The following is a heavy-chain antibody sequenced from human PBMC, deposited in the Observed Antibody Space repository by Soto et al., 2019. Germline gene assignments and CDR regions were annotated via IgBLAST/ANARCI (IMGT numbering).Heavy chain of an antibody. CDR3: ARDQLEGGGAMDV. Sequence: GGSLRLSCAASGFTFSSYWMSWVRQAPGKGLEWVANIKQDGSEKYYVDSVKGRFTISRDNAKNSLYPQMNSLRAEDTAVYYCARDQLEGGGAMDVWGQGTTVTVSS. J-gene: IGHJ6*02. CDR1: GFTFSSYW. V-gene: IGHV3-7*01. CDR2: IKQDGSEK. D-gene: IGHD2-21*01.